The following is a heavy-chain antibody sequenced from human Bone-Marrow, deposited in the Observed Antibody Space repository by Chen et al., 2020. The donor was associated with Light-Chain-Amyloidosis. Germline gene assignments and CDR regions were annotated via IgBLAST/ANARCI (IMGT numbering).Heavy chain of an antibody. D-gene: IGHD5-12*01. CDR1: GYTFPNYG. V-gene: IGHV5-51*01. J-gene: IGHJ4*02. CDR2: IYPDDSYA. Sequence: EVQLAQSGPEVKKPGESLKISCKGSGYTFPNYGIGWVRQMPGKGLEWMGVIYPDDSYARYTPAFEGQVTISAYKSITTAYLKWRSLKASDTAMYYCARRRDGYNFDYWGQGTLVTVSS. CDR3: ARRRDGYNFDY.